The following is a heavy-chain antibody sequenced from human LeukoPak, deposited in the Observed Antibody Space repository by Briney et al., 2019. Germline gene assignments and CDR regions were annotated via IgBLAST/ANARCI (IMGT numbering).Heavy chain of an antibody. CDR3: ARDGGVAAAGHNWFDP. D-gene: IGHD6-13*01. J-gene: IGHJ5*02. CDR1: GFTFSSYA. V-gene: IGHV3-64*04. Sequence: AGGSLRLSCSASGFTFSSYAMHWVRQAPGKGLEYVSAISSNGGSTYYADSVKGRFTISRDNSKNTLYLQMNSLRAEDTAVYYCARDGGVAAAGHNWFDPWGQGTLVTVSS. CDR2: ISSNGGST.